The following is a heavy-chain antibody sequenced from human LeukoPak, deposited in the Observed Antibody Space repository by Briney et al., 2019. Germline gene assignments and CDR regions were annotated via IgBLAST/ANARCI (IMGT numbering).Heavy chain of an antibody. CDR3: ATDYYDSSGYFDY. CDR1: GGSISSGDYY. D-gene: IGHD3-22*01. CDR2: LYYSGST. Sequence: SETLSLTXTVSGGSISSGDYYWSWIRQPPGKGLEWIGYLYYSGSTYYNPSLKSRVTISVDTSKNQFSLKLSSVTAADTAVYYCATDYYDSSGYFDYWGQGTLVTVSS. V-gene: IGHV4-30-4*08. J-gene: IGHJ4*02.